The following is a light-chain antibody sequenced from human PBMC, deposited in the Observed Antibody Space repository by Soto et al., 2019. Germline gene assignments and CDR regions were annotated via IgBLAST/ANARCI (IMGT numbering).Light chain of an antibody. CDR1: SSNIGSNY. V-gene: IGLV1-47*01. CDR2: RNN. CDR3: AAWDDSLSAVV. J-gene: IGLJ2*01. Sequence: QPVLTQPPSASGTPGQRVTISCSGSSSNIGSNYVYWYQQLPGTAPKLLIYRNNQRPSGVPDRFSGSKSGTSASLAISGLRSEDEADCYCAAWDDSLSAVVFGGGTKLTVL.